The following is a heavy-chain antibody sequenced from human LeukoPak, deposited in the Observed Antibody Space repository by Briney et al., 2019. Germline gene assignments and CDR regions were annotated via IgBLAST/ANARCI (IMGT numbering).Heavy chain of an antibody. CDR1: GGSISSYY. CDR2: IYYSGST. J-gene: IGHJ6*02. D-gene: IGHD3-9*01. Sequence: SSETLSLACTVSGGSISSYYWSWIRQPPGKGLEWIGYIYYSGSTNYNPSLKSRVTISVDTSKNQVSLKLTSVTAADTALYYCARHLTGWALYYFGMDVWGQGTTATVSS. CDR3: ARHLTGWALYYFGMDV. V-gene: IGHV4-59*08.